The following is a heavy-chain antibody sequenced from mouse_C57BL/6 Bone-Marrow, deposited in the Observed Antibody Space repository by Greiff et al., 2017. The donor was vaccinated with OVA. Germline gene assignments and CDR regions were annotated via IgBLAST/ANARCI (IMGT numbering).Heavy chain of an antibody. D-gene: IGHD1-2*01. CDR3: APSLLRLDYAMDD. CDR1: GFSLTSYG. V-gene: IGHV2-5*01. CDR2: IWRGGST. Sequence: VKVVESGPGLVQPSQSLSITCTVSGFSLTSYGVHWVRQSPGKGLEWLGVIWRGGSTDYNAAFMSRLSTTKDNSKSQVFFKMNSLQADDTAIYYCAPSLLRLDYAMDDWGQGTSVTVSA. J-gene: IGHJ4*01.